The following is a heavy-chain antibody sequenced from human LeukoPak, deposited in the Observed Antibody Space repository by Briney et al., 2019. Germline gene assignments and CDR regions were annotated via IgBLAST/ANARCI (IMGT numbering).Heavy chain of an antibody. Sequence: GGSLRLSCAASGFTFSTYWMSWVRQAPGKGLEWVSVIYSGGSTYYADSVKGRFTISRDNSKNTLYLQMNSLRAEDTAVYYCARSVYRYSIDYWGQGTLVTVPS. CDR3: ARSVYRYSIDY. CDR2: IYSGGST. CDR1: GFTFSTYW. J-gene: IGHJ4*02. V-gene: IGHV3-66*01. D-gene: IGHD3-16*02.